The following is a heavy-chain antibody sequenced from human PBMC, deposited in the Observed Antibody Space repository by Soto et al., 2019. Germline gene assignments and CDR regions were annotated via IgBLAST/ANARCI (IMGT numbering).Heavy chain of an antibody. CDR2: IYYTGST. CDR1: SGSISSSYYY. Sequence: SETMSLSCTVSSGSISSSYYYWGWIRQPPGKGLEWIGAIYYTGSTYYNPPLQSRVTISVDTSKNQFSLKMSSVTAADTAVYFCAKQAGAFGYYLDVWGKGATVTVSS. CDR3: AKQAGAFGYYLDV. V-gene: IGHV4-39*01. D-gene: IGHD3-16*01. J-gene: IGHJ6*03.